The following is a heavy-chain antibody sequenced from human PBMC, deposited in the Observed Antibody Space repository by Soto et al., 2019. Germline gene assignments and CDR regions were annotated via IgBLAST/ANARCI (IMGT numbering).Heavy chain of an antibody. CDR2: IYSGGST. V-gene: IGHV4-4*07. D-gene: IGHD3-10*01. J-gene: IGHJ4*02. CDR3: ARGPGGFGDFSLDY. CDR1: GGSISQYY. Sequence: SETLSLTCGVSGGSISQYYWSWIRQPAGKGLEWIGRIYSGGSTNYNPSPESRVTMSVDTSKNQFSLKLSSVTAADTAVYYCARGPGGFGDFSLDYWGQGTLVTVSS.